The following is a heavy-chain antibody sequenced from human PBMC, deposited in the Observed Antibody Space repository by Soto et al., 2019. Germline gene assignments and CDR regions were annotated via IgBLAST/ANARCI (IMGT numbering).Heavy chain of an antibody. D-gene: IGHD1-1*01. CDR2: INPSGDST. CDR3: ARGGTTLWVSD. CDR1: GYTFTSYY. J-gene: IGHJ4*02. Sequence: QVQLVQSGAEVKKPGASVKVSCKASGYTFTSYYMHWVRQAPGQGLEWMGIINPSGDSTSYAQKFQGRVNMTRDTSTSTVYMELSSLRSEDTAVYYCARGGTTLWVSDWGQGTLVTVSS. V-gene: IGHV1-46*01.